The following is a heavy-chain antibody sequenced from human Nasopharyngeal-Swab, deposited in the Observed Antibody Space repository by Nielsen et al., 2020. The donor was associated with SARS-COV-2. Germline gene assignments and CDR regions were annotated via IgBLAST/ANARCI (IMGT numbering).Heavy chain of an antibody. CDR3: ARSGTTKYGLDV. V-gene: IGHV4-4*07. CDR2: VYTSGST. Sequence: SETLSLTCSVSGGSISGYFLSWIRQPAGEGLEWIVRVYTSGSTNYNPSLKSRVTISIDMSKNQFSLELRSVTAADTAFYYCARSGTTKYGLDVWGQGTTAIVSS. J-gene: IGHJ6*01. D-gene: IGHD1-1*01. CDR1: GGSISGYF.